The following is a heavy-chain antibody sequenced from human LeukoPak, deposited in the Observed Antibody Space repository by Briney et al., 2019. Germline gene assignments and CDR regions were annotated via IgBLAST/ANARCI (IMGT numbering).Heavy chain of an antibody. V-gene: IGHV3-53*01. CDR2: IYSGGST. Sequence: GRSLRLSCAASGFTFSSYAMHWVRQAPGKGLEWVSVIYSGGSTYYADSVKGRFTISRDNSKNTLYLQMNSLRAEDTAVYYCAREGDSYDYYFDYWGQGTLVTVSS. CDR3: AREGDSYDYYFDY. D-gene: IGHD5-18*01. J-gene: IGHJ4*02. CDR1: GFTFSSYA.